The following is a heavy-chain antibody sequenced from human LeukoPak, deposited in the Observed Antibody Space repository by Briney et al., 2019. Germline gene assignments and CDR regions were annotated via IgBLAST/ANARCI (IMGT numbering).Heavy chain of an antibody. CDR2: ISYDGSNK. J-gene: IGHJ6*02. V-gene: IGHV3-30*04. Sequence: GGSLRLSCAASGFTFSSYAVHWVRQAPGKGLEWVAVISYDGSNKYYADSVKGRFTISRDNSKNTLYLQMNSLRAGDTAVYYCARDRNYDILTGYSGYGMDVWGQGTTVTVSS. CDR1: GFTFSSYA. D-gene: IGHD3-9*01. CDR3: ARDRNYDILTGYSGYGMDV.